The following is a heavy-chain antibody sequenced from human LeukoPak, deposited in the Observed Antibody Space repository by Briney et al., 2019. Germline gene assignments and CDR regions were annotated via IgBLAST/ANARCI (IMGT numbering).Heavy chain of an antibody. D-gene: IGHD2-2*01. Sequence: ASVKVSCKASGYTFTSYDINWVRQAPGQGLEWMGWINPNTGGTNYAQKFQGRVTMTRDTSISTAYMELSRLRSDDTAVYYCARDIRSTDRYFDLWGRGTLVTVSS. V-gene: IGHV1-2*02. CDR3: ARDIRSTDRYFDL. CDR2: INPNTGGT. J-gene: IGHJ2*01. CDR1: GYTFTSYD.